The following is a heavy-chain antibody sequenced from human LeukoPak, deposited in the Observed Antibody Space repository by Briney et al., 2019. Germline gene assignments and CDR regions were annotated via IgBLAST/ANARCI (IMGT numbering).Heavy chain of an antibody. CDR1: GFTVSSNS. J-gene: IGHJ4*02. CDR3: ARRAGAYTHPYDY. V-gene: IGHV3-53*01. CDR2: IYSAGST. Sequence: GGSLRLSCTVSGFTVSSNSMSWVREAPGKGLEWVSFIYSAGSTHYSDSVKGRFTISIDNSKNTLYLQMNSLRAEDTAVYYCARRAGAYTHPYDYWGQGTLVTV. D-gene: IGHD3-16*01.